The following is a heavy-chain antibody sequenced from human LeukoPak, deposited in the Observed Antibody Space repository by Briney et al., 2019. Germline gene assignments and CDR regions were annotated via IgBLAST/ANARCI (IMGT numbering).Heavy chain of an antibody. CDR1: GFTFSSYA. CDR2: ISGSGGST. Sequence: GGSLRLSCAASGFTFSSYAMSWVRQAPGKGLEWVSAISGSGGSTYYADSVKGRFTISRDNSKNTLYLQMNSLRAEDTALYYCAKDSSILTYAMDVWGQGTTVTVSS. CDR3: AKDSSILTYAMDV. V-gene: IGHV3-23*01. J-gene: IGHJ6*02. D-gene: IGHD2-2*01.